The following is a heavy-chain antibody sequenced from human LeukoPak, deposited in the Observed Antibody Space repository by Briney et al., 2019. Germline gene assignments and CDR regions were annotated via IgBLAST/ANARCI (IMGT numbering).Heavy chain of an antibody. V-gene: IGHV1-69*01. D-gene: IGHD3-10*01. Sequence: ASVKVSCKASGGTFSSYDISWVLQAPGQGLEWMGGIIPIFGTANYAQKFQGRVTITADESTSTAYMELSSLRSEDTAVYYCAISGLLWFGDYHYYMDVWGKGTTVTVSS. CDR1: GGTFSSYD. CDR2: IIPIFGTA. J-gene: IGHJ6*03. CDR3: AISGLLWFGDYHYYMDV.